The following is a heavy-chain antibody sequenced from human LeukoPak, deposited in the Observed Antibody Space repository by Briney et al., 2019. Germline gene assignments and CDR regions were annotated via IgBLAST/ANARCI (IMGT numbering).Heavy chain of an antibody. J-gene: IGHJ3*02. D-gene: IGHD3-10*01. CDR1: GFTFSSYS. CDR3: ARDGMVRGVIIWDAFDI. V-gene: IGHV3-48*02. Sequence: GGSLRLSCAAPGFTFSSYSMNWVRQAPGKGLEWVSYISSSSSTMYYADSVKGRFTISRDNAKNSLYLQMNSLRDEDTAVYYCARDGMVRGVIIWDAFDIWGQGTMVTVSS. CDR2: ISSSSSTM.